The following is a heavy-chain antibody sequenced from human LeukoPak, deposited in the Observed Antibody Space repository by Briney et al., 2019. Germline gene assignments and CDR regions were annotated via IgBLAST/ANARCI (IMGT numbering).Heavy chain of an antibody. CDR3: ARHRNEGGYSGYVGAIDAFDI. D-gene: IGHD5-12*01. CDR2: IYPGDSDT. CDR1: GYSFTTYW. Sequence: GESLKISCKGSGYSFTTYWIGWVRQMPGKGLEWMGIIYPGDSDTRYSPSFQGQVTISADKSISTAYLQWSSLKASDTAMYYCARHRNEGGYSGYVGAIDAFDIWGQGTMVTVSS. V-gene: IGHV5-51*01. J-gene: IGHJ3*02.